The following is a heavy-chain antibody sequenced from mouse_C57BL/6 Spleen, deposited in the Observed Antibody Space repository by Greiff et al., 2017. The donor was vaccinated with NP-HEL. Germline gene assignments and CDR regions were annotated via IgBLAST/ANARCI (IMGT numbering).Heavy chain of an antibody. CDR3: ARGLIYYGSSYAMDY. V-gene: IGHV5-16*01. Sequence: EVMLVESEGGLVQPGSSMKLSCTASGFTFSDYYMAWVRQVPEKGLEWVADINYDGSSTYYLDSLKSRFIISRDNAKNILYLQMSSLKSEDTATYYCARGLIYYGSSYAMDYWGQGTSVTVSS. J-gene: IGHJ4*01. CDR1: GFTFSDYY. CDR2: INYDGSST. D-gene: IGHD1-1*01.